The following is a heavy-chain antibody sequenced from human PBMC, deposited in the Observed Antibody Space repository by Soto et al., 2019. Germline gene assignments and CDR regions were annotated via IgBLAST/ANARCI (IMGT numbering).Heavy chain of an antibody. CDR1: GFTFSSYV. J-gene: IGHJ4*02. Sequence: GGSLRLSCAASGFTFSSYVMSWVRQAPGKGLEWVSAISGSGGSTYHADSVKGRFTISRDNSKNTLDLQMNSLRAEDTAVYYCAKDAGGDFDYWGQGTLVTISS. CDR2: ISGSGGST. V-gene: IGHV3-23*01. D-gene: IGHD3-10*01. CDR3: AKDAGGDFDY.